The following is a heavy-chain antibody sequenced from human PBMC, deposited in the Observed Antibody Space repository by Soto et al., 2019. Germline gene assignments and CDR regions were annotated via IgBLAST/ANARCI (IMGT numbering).Heavy chain of an antibody. CDR2: IWYDGSNK. CDR1: GFTFSSYG. Sequence: GGSLRLSCAASGFTFSSYGMHWVRQAPGKGLEWVAVIWYDGSNKYYADSVKGRFTISRDNSKNTLYLQMNSLRAEDTAVYYCARDDYDSSGYYFGYWGQGTLVTVSS. V-gene: IGHV3-33*01. J-gene: IGHJ4*02. CDR3: ARDDYDSSGYYFGY. D-gene: IGHD3-22*01.